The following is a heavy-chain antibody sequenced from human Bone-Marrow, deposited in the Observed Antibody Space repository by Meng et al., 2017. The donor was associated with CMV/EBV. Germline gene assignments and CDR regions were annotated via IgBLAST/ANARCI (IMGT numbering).Heavy chain of an antibody. D-gene: IGHD3-22*01. J-gene: IGHJ4*02. V-gene: IGHV5-51*01. CDR3: ARHFEGTMIVDEWYFDY. CDR2: IYPGDSDT. Sequence: GESLKISCKGSGYSFTSYWIGWVRQMPGKGLEWMGIIYPGDSDTRYSPSFQGQVTISADKSIGTAYLQWSSLKASDTAMCYCARHFEGTMIVDEWYFDYWGQGTLVTVSS. CDR1: GYSFTSYW.